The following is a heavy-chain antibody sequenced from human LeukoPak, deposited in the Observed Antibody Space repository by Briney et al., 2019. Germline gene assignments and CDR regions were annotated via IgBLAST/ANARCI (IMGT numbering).Heavy chain of an antibody. CDR2: ISYDGSNK. V-gene: IGHV3-30*04. CDR3: ARAYTAMVTYYYYYYMDV. CDR1: GFTFSSYA. Sequence: PGGSLRLSCAASGFTFSSYAMHWVRQAPGKGLEWVAVISYDGSNKYYADSVKGRFTISRDNSKNTPYLQMNSLRAEDTAVYYCARAYTAMVTYYYYYYMDVWGKGTTVTVSS. D-gene: IGHD5-18*01. J-gene: IGHJ6*03.